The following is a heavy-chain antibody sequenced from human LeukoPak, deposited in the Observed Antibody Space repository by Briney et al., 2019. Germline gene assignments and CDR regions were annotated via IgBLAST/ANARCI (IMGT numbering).Heavy chain of an antibody. CDR3: ARHMDYCSSTSCLLPDDRYYMDV. J-gene: IGHJ6*03. Sequence: GESLKISCQGSGYSFTSYWIGWVRQMPGKGLEWMGIIYPGDSDTRYSPSFQGQVTISADKSISTAYLQWSSLKASDTTMYYCARHMDYCSSTSCLLPDDRYYMDVWGKGTTVTVSS. D-gene: IGHD2-2*01. V-gene: IGHV5-51*01. CDR2: IYPGDSDT. CDR1: GYSFTSYW.